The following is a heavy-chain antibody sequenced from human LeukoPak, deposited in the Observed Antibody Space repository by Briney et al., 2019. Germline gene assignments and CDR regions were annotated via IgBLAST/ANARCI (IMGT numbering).Heavy chain of an antibody. CDR2: IYTSGST. D-gene: IGHD1-20*01. J-gene: IGHJ4*02. Sequence: SETLSLTCTVSGGSISSYYWSWIRQPPGKGLEWIGYIYTSGSTNYNPSLKSRVTISVDTSKNQFSLKLSSVTAADTAVYYCARGNWNPDYWGQGTLVTVSS. CDR3: ARGNWNPDY. V-gene: IGHV4-4*08. CDR1: GGSISSYY.